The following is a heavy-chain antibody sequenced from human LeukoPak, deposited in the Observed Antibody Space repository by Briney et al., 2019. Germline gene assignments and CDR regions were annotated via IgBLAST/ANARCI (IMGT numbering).Heavy chain of an antibody. V-gene: IGHV4-39*05. CDR3: DYRAWFDP. Sequence: PSETPSLTCSVSGGSISASSHYWAWVRQPPGKGLEWIGSVYYTGSIRYNTSLKSRVTISVDMSKNDLFLTLSSVTAADTACARRDYRAWFDPWGQGILVTVSP. D-gene: IGHD2-21*01. CDR2: VYYTGSI. CDR1: GGSISASSHY. J-gene: IGHJ5*02.